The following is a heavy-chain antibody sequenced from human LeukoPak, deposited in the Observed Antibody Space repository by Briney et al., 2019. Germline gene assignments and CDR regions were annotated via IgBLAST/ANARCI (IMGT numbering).Heavy chain of an antibody. CDR2: ISGSGGST. J-gene: IGHJ4*02. D-gene: IGHD3-10*01. CDR1: GFTFSDHF. CDR3: AKAVREYYYGSGSSDYFDY. Sequence: GGSLRLSCAASGFTFSDHFMDWVRQAPGKGLEWVSGISGSGGSTYYADSVKGRFTISRDNSKNTLYLQMNSLRAEDTAVYYCAKAVREYYYGSGSSDYFDYWGQGTLVTVSS. V-gene: IGHV3-23*01.